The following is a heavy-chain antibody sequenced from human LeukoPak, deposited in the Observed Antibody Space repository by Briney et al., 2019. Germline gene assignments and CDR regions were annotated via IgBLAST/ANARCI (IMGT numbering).Heavy chain of an antibody. J-gene: IGHJ4*02. CDR2: IIPIFGTA. D-gene: IGHD3-9*01. CDR3: ASLLTGQHSFDY. V-gene: IGHV1-69*13. CDR1: GGTFSSYA. Sequence: SVKVSCKASGGTFSSYAISWVRQAPGQGLEWMGGIIPIFGTANYAQKFQGRVTITADESTSTAYMELSSLRSEDTAVYYCASLLTGQHSFDYWGQGTLVTVSS.